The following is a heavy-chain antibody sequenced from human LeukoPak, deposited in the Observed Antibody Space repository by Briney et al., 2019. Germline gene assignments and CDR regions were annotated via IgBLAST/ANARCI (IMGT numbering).Heavy chain of an antibody. J-gene: IGHJ5*02. D-gene: IGHD4-17*01. CDR1: GGSISSNY. CDR3: ARGLTTVTTFNWFDP. Sequence: ASETLSLTCTVSGGSISSNYWSWIRQPPGKGLEWIGYAYYSGSTNYNPSLKSRVTISVDTSKNQFSLKLSSVTAADTAVYYCARGLTTVTTFNWFDPWGQGTLVTVSS. V-gene: IGHV4-59*12. CDR2: AYYSGST.